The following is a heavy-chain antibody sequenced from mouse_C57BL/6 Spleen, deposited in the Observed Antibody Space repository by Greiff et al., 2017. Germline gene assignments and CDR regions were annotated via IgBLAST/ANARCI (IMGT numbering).Heavy chain of an antibody. CDR1: GYTFTSYW. V-gene: IGHV1-64*01. Sequence: QVQLQQPGAELVKPGASVKLSCKASGYTFTSYWMHWVKQRPGQGLEWIGMIHPNSGSTNYNEKFKSKATLTVDKSSSTAYMQLSSLTSEDSAVYYCARWNWDVVPFDDWGQGTTLTVSS. D-gene: IGHD4-1*01. CDR3: ARWNWDVVPFDD. CDR2: IHPNSGST. J-gene: IGHJ2*01.